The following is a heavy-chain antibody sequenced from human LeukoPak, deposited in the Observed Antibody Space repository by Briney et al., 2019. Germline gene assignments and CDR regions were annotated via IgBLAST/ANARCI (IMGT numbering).Heavy chain of an antibody. Sequence: GGSLRLSCAASGFTFSGSAIHWVRQASGKGLEWVGRIRSKTNTYATAYGASVRGRFTISRDDSKNTAYLQLNSLKNDDTAVYYCTRLPEGCSSTSCYYDYWGQGTLVTVSS. D-gene: IGHD2-2*01. CDR3: TRLPEGCSSTSCYYDY. V-gene: IGHV3-73*01. J-gene: IGHJ4*02. CDR1: GFTFSGSA. CDR2: IRSKTNTYAT.